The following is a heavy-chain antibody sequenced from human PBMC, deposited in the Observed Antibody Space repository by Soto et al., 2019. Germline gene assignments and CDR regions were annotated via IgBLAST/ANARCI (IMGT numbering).Heavy chain of an antibody. Sequence: GGSLRLSCTASGFTFGDYAMSWVRQAPGKGLEWVGFIRSKAYGGTTEYAASVKGRFTISRDDSKSIAYLQMNSLKTEDTAVYYCTRVVRFGEYFDYWGQGTLVTVSS. V-gene: IGHV3-49*04. CDR2: IRSKAYGGTT. CDR1: GFTFGDYA. J-gene: IGHJ4*02. D-gene: IGHD3-10*01. CDR3: TRVVRFGEYFDY.